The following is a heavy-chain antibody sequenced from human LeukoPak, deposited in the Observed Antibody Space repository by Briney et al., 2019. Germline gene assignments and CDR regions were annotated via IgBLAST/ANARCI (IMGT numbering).Heavy chain of an antibody. CDR1: GYTFNRYG. CDR3: ARSPGGLYYYMDV. J-gene: IGHJ6*03. V-gene: IGHV1-18*03. CDR2: ISAYNGNT. Sequence: ASVKVSCKASGYTFNRYGISWVRQAPGQGLEWMGWISAYNGNTKYSQEFQGRVTITRDTSASTAYMELSSLRSEDMAVYYCARSPGGLYYYMDVWGKGTTVTVSS. D-gene: IGHD3-16*01.